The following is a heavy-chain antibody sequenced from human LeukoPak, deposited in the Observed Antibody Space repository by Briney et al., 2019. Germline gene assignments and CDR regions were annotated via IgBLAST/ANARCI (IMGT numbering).Heavy chain of an antibody. CDR2: IYYSGST. V-gene: IGHV4-39*01. Sequence: SETLSLTCTVSGGSISSSSYYWGWIRQPPGKGLEWIGSIYYSGSTYYNPSLKSRVTISVDTSKNQFSLKLSSVTAADTAVYYCARLTVDYGDYSDYWGQGTLVTVSS. D-gene: IGHD4-17*01. CDR3: ARLTVDYGDYSDY. J-gene: IGHJ4*02. CDR1: GGSISSSSYY.